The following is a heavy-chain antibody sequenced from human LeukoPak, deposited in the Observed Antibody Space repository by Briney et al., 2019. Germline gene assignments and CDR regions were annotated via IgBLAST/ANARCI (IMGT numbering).Heavy chain of an antibody. CDR3: ARDSLIVVLPAFDY. CDR1: GFTFSSYA. J-gene: IGHJ4*02. V-gene: IGHV3-30*04. CDR2: ISYDGSNK. Sequence: PGGSLRLSCAASGFTFSSYAMHWVRQAPGKGLEWVAVISYDGSNKYYADSVKGRFTISRDNSKNTLYLQMNSLRAEDTAVYYCARDSLIVVLPAFDYWGQGTLVTVSS. D-gene: IGHD2-2*01.